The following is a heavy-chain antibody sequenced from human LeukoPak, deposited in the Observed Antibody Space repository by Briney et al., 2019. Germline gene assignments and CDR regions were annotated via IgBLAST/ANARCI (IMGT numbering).Heavy chain of an antibody. CDR1: GFTFSSYS. D-gene: IGHD2-21*02. CDR2: MSRDSNTI. V-gene: IGHV3-48*01. J-gene: IGHJ4*02. Sequence: GGSLRLSCAASGFTFSSYSMNWVRQAPGKGLEWVSFMSRDSNTIYYADSVKGRFTIARDNAKNSLYLQINSLRAEDTAVYYCARVVLRNSVVTALFDYWGQGTQVAVSS. CDR3: ARVVLRNSVVTALFDY.